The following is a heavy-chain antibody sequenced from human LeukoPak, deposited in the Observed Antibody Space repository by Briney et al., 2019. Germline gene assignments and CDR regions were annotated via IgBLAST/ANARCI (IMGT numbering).Heavy chain of an antibody. CDR1: GGTFSSYA. Sequence: GASVKVSCKASGGTFSSYAISWVRQAPGQGLEWMGGIIPIFGTANYAQKFQGRVTITAGESTSTAYMELSSLRSEDTAVYYCARGHPVWFGELPFDYWGQGTLVTVSS. V-gene: IGHV1-69*13. CDR2: IIPIFGTA. J-gene: IGHJ4*02. D-gene: IGHD3-10*01. CDR3: ARGHPVWFGELPFDY.